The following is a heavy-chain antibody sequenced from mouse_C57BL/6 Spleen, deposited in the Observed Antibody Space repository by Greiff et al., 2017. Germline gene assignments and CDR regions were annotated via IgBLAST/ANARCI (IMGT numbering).Heavy chain of an antibody. V-gene: IGHV3-6*01. CDR3: ARVTTGVAPLDY. J-gene: IGHJ2*01. Sequence: EVKLMESGPGLVKPSQSLSLTCSVTGYSITSGYYWNWIRQFPGNKLEWMGYISYDGSNNYNPSLKNRISITRDTSKNQFFLKLNSVTTEDTATYYCARVTTGVAPLDYWGQGTTLTVSS. CDR1: GYSITSGYY. CDR2: ISYDGSN. D-gene: IGHD1-1*01.